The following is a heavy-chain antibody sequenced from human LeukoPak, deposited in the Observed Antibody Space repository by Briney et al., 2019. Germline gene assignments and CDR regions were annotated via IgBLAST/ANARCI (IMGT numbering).Heavy chain of an antibody. Sequence: PGGPLRLSCAASGLTFSSYAMNWVRQAPEKGLEWVSGISDSGLNTYYADSVKGRFTISRDNSKNTLYLQMNSLRAEDTAIYYCAKEAHSSGYYSDYWGQGTLVTVSS. J-gene: IGHJ4*02. CDR3: AKEAHSSGYYSDY. V-gene: IGHV3-23*01. D-gene: IGHD3-22*01. CDR1: GLTFSSYA. CDR2: ISDSGLNT.